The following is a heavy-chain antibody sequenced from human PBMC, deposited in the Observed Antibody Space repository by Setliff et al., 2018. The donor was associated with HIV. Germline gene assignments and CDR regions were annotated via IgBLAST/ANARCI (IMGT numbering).Heavy chain of an antibody. CDR3: ARDTCDTPSCYAGPRFVY. Sequence: GGSLRLSCEASGFTFSTYGMNWVRHAPGKGLEWVAQISSSGFPIYYADSVRGRFTISRDNARNSLFLQMNSLRVEDTAVYYCARDTCDTPSCYAGPRFVYWGQGNLVTVSS. D-gene: IGHD2-2*01. CDR2: ISSSGFPI. J-gene: IGHJ4*02. CDR1: GFTFSTYG. V-gene: IGHV3-48*04.